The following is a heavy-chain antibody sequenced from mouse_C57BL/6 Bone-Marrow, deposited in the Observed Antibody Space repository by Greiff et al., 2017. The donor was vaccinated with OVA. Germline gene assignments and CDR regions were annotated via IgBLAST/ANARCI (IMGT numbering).Heavy chain of an antibody. CDR2: IDPENGDT. Sequence: VQLQQSGAELVRPGASVKLSCTASGFNIKDDYMPWVKQRPEQGLEWIGWIDPENGDTEYASKFQGKATITADTSSNTAYLQLSSLTSEDAAVYYCTTLLLYYYAMDYWGQGTSVTVSS. CDR1: GFNIKDDY. V-gene: IGHV14-4*01. D-gene: IGHD2-1*01. CDR3: TTLLLYYYAMDY. J-gene: IGHJ4*01.